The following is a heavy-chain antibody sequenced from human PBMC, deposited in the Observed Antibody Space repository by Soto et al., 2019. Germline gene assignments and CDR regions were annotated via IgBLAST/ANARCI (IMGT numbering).Heavy chain of an antibody. J-gene: IGHJ4*02. CDR3: ARTLIAAAGDY. Sequence: SGGSLRLSCAASGFTFSSYEMNWVRQAPGKGLEWVSYISSSGSTIYYADSVKGRFTISRDNAKNSLYLQMNSLRAEDTAVYYCARTLIAAAGDYWGQGTLVTVSS. V-gene: IGHV3-48*03. CDR1: GFTFSSYE. CDR2: ISSSGSTI. D-gene: IGHD6-13*01.